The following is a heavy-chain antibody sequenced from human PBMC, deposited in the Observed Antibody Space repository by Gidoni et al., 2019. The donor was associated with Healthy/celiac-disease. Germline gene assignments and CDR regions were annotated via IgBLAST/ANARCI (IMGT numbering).Heavy chain of an antibody. Sequence: QVQLVQSGAEVKKPGSSVKVYCKASGGTFSSYAISWVRQAPGQGLEWMGGIIPIFGTANYAQKFQGRVTITADESTSTAYMELSSLRSEDTAVYYCASLNKLVRWQSGSLSLWGQGTTVTVSS. CDR3: ASLNKLVRWQSGSLSL. V-gene: IGHV1-69*12. J-gene: IGHJ6*02. CDR1: GGTFSSYA. CDR2: IIPIFGTA. D-gene: IGHD6-6*01.